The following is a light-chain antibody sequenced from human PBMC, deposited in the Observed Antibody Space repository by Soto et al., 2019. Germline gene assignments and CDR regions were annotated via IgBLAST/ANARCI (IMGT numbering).Light chain of an antibody. CDR1: NSDVGNYNL. CDR3: CSHGGNSNFWV. CDR2: EVS. Sequence: QSVLTQPASVSGSPGQSITISCTGTNSDVGNYNLVSWYQQHPGKAPQLMIYEVSKRPSGVSNRFSGSKSGNTASLTISGLQAEDEADYYCCSHGGNSNFWVFGGGTKVTVL. V-gene: IGLV2-23*02. J-gene: IGLJ3*02.